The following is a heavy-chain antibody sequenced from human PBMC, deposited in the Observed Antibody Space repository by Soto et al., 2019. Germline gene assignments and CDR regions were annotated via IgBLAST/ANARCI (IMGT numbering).Heavy chain of an antibody. J-gene: IGHJ3*02. CDR1: GFTFSSYG. CDR2: IWYDGSDK. D-gene: IGHD4-17*01. Sequence: QVQLVESGGGVVQPGRSLRLSCAASGFTFSSYGMYWVRQAPGKGLEWVAFIWYDGSDKYYADSVKGRFIISRDNSKNTLYLQMNSLRAEDTAVYYCATSTVTSSPNHAFDIWGQGTMVTVSS. CDR3: ATSTVTSSPNHAFDI. V-gene: IGHV3-33*01.